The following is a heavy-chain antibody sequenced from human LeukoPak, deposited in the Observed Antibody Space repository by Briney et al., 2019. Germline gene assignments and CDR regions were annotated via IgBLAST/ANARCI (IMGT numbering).Heavy chain of an antibody. D-gene: IGHD2-15*01. CDR3: ARQGGSKPLNYFDF. Sequence: PGGSLRLSCAASGFTFNSYEMNWVRQAPGKGLEWVSYINSGGSAIYYADSVKGRFTISRDNAKNSLYLQMNSLRADDTAVYYCARQGGSKPLNYFDFWGQGTLVTVSS. CDR2: INSGGSAI. J-gene: IGHJ4*02. V-gene: IGHV3-48*03. CDR1: GFTFNSYE.